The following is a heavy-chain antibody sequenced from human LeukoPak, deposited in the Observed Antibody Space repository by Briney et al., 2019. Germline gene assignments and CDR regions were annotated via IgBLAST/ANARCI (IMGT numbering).Heavy chain of an antibody. CDR2: IYYTGST. CDR1: GGSVSSSNYY. J-gene: IGHJ4*02. CDR3: ARLGLLAGYHIPDY. Sequence: PSETLSLTCTVSGGSVSSSNYYWGWILQPPGKGLEWIGSIYYTGSTYYNPSLKSRVTMSVATSKNQFSLKLSSVTAADTAVYYCARLGLLAGYHIPDYWGQGTLVTVSS. D-gene: IGHD5-12*01. V-gene: IGHV4-39*01.